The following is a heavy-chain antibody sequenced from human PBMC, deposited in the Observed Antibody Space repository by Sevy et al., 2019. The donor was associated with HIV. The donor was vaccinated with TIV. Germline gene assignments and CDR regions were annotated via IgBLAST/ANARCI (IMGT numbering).Heavy chain of an antibody. CDR2: VGGGGYHT. CDR1: GFMFNNYA. D-gene: IGHD4-4*01. J-gene: IGHJ3*02. V-gene: IGHV3-23*01. CDR3: AKDAYSFNNIYDSFDI. Sequence: GGSLRLSCVASGFMFNNYAMNWVRQAPGKGLEWVSVVGGGGYHTQYADSVKGRFTVSRDDSKSTLHLQMNSLRVEDTAVYYCAKDAYSFNNIYDSFDIWGQGTMVTVSS.